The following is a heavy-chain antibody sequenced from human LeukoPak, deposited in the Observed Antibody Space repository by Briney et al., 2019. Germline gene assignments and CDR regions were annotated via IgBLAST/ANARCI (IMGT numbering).Heavy chain of an antibody. CDR1: GFTFSSYW. J-gene: IGHJ6*02. CDR3: ARALLVGATTDYYYGMDV. D-gene: IGHD1-26*01. V-gene: IGHV3-7*01. Sequence: RGSLRLSCAASGFTFSSYWMSWVRQAPGKGLEWVANIKQDGSEKYYVDSVKGRFTISRDNAKNSLYLQMNSLRAEDTAVYYCARALLVGATTDYYYGMDVWGQGTTVTVSS. CDR2: IKQDGSEK.